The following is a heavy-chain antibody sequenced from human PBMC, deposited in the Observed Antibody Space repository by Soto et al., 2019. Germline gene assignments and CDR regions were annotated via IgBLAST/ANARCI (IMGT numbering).Heavy chain of an antibody. CDR2: IYPGDSDT. J-gene: IGHJ6*03. CDR1: GYSFTSYW. Sequence: GESLKISCKGSGYSFTSYWIGWVRQMPGKGLEWMGIIYPGDSDTRYSPSFQGQVTISADKSISTAYLQWSSLKASDTAMYYCARLEWQLVELGGYYYYYMDVWGKGTTVTVSS. CDR3: ARLEWQLVELGGYYYYYMDV. D-gene: IGHD6-6*01. V-gene: IGHV5-51*01.